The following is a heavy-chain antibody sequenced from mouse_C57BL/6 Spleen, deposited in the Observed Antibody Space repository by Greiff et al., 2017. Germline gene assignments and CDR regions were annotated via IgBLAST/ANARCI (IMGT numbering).Heavy chain of an antibody. CDR3: ASGGTPWRFAY. V-gene: IGHV1-64*01. J-gene: IGHJ3*01. Sequence: QVQLQQPGAELVKPGASVKLSCKASGYTFTSYWMHWVKQRPGQGLEWIGMIHPNSGSTNYNEKFKRKATLTVDKSSSTAYMQLSSLTSEDSAVYYCASGGTPWRFAYWGQGTLVTVSA. CDR2: IHPNSGST. CDR1: GYTFTSYW.